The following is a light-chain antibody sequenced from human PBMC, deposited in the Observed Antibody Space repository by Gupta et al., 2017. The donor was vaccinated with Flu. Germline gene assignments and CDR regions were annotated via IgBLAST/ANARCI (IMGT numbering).Light chain of an antibody. CDR3: QQYNIWPPVS. CDR1: QSVSSN. V-gene: IGKV3-15*01. Sequence: EIVMTQSPATLSVSPGERATLSCRASQSVSSNLAWYQQKPGQAPRLLIYGASTRATGSPARFSGSGSGTEFTITISSLQSEDFAVYYCQQYNIWPPVSFGQGTKLEIK. CDR2: GAS. J-gene: IGKJ2*03.